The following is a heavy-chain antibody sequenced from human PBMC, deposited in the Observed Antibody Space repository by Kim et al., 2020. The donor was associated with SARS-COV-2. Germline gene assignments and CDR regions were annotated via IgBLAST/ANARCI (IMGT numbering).Heavy chain of an antibody. CDR3: ASLYYYDSSGYPLGY. D-gene: IGHD3-22*01. V-gene: IGHV4-59*01. J-gene: IGHJ4*02. Sequence: PSLKSRVTISVDTSKNQFSLKLSSVTAADTAVYYCASLYYYDSSGYPLGYWGQGTLVTVSS.